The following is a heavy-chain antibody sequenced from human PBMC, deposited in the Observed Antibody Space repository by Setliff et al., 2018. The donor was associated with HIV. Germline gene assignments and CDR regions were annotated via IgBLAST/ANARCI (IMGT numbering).Heavy chain of an antibody. Sequence: SETLSLTCTVSGGSISSSSYYWGWIRQPAGKGLEWIGHIYTGGRTNYNPSLKSRVTISVDTSKNQFSLKLSSVTATDTAVYYCARDSDYYDSSGRHIRLFDYWGQGTLVTVSS. CDR1: GGSISSSSYY. D-gene: IGHD3-22*01. CDR2: IYTGGRT. V-gene: IGHV4-61*09. J-gene: IGHJ4*02. CDR3: ARDSDYYDSSGRHIRLFDY.